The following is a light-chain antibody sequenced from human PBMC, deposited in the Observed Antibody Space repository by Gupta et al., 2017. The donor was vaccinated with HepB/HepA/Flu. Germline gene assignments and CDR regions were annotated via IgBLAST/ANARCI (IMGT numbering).Light chain of an antibody. Sequence: DNPMTQSPSSLSALVGNRVTSTCRASQSISRHLNWYQRKLGKVPNLLIHDASSLQSGVPSRFSGSGFRSNFTPTISSLQPEDFATYYCHQSYSIPYVFGQGTKLEIK. CDR2: DAS. V-gene: IGKV1-39*01. J-gene: IGKJ2*01. CDR3: HQSYSIPYV. CDR1: QSISRH.